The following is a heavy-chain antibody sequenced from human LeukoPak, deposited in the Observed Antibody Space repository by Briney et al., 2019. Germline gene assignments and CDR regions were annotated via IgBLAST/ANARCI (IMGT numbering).Heavy chain of an antibody. CDR3: ARGFGAL. D-gene: IGHD3-10*01. J-gene: IGHJ4*02. Sequence: SSETLSLTCAVYGGSFSGYYWSWIRQPPGKGLEWIGQISGSGRTNYNPSLKSRLTMSANTSENQFSLRLSSVTAADTAVYYCARGFGALWGQGTLVTVSS. V-gene: IGHV4-34*01. CDR2: ISGSGRT. CDR1: GGSFSGYY.